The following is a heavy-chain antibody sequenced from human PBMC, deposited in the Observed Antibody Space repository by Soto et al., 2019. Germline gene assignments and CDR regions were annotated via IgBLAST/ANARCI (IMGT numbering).Heavy chain of an antibody. CDR3: AKGDRIAAAGHFDY. J-gene: IGHJ4*02. D-gene: IGHD6-13*01. V-gene: IGHV3-30*18. CDR1: GFTFSSYG. Sequence: QVQLVESGGGVVQPGRSLRLSCAASGFTFSSYGMHWVRHAPGKGLEWVAVISYDGGNKYYADSVKGRFTISRDNSKNTLYLQMNSRRAEDTAVYYWAKGDRIAAAGHFDYWGQGTLVTVSS. CDR2: ISYDGGNK.